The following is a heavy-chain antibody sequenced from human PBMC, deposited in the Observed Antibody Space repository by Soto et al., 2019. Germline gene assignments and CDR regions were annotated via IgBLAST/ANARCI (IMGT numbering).Heavy chain of an antibody. V-gene: IGHV3-33*01. CDR2: IWYDGSNK. CDR3: ATRYDILSGYPWTLDY. CDR1: GFTFSSYG. J-gene: IGHJ4*02. D-gene: IGHD3-9*01. Sequence: QVQLVESGGGVVQPGRSLRLSCAASGFTFSSYGMHWVRQAPGKGLEWVAVIWYDGSNKYYADSVKGRFTISRDNSKNKLYQQMNSLRAEDTAVYYCATRYDILSGYPWTLDYWGQGTLVTVSS.